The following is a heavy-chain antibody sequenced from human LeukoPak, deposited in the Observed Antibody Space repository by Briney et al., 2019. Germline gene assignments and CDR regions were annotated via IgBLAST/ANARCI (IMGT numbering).Heavy chain of an antibody. Sequence: ASVKVSCKASAYTFTGHYIHWVRQAPGQGFEWMGWINPNSGGTNYAQKFQGRITMTRDTSISTVYVELSRLRSDDTAVYYCAAVQLWLRAFDIWGQGTMVTVYS. V-gene: IGHV1-2*02. CDR2: INPNSGGT. D-gene: IGHD5-18*01. CDR1: AYTFTGHY. CDR3: AAVQLWLRAFDI. J-gene: IGHJ3*02.